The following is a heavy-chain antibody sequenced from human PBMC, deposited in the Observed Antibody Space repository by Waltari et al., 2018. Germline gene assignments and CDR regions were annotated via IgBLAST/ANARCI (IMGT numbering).Heavy chain of an antibody. D-gene: IGHD1-26*01. J-gene: IGHJ4*02. CDR2: INSDGSST. CDR3: ASARYSGNYYNDY. Sequence: EVQLVESGGGLVQPGGSLSPSCAASAFTFTSSWMPWVRQAPGKGLVWVSRINSDGSSTSYADSVKGRFTIARDNAKNTLYLQMNSLRAEDTAVYYCASARYSGNYYNDYWGQGTLVTVSP. CDR1: AFTFTSSW. V-gene: IGHV3-74*01.